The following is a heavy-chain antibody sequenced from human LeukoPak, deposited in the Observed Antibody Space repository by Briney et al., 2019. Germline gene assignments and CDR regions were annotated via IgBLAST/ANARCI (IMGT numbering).Heavy chain of an antibody. CDR3: TRGNWHYDSSGYKVVHFDY. Sequence: SETLSLTCTVSGGSISSGSYYWSWIRQPAGKGLEWIGRIYTSGSTNYNPSLKSRVTISLDTSKNQFSLKLSSVTAADTAVYYCTRGNWHYDSSGYKVVHFDYWGQGTLVTVSS. J-gene: IGHJ4*02. V-gene: IGHV4-61*02. CDR2: IYTSGST. D-gene: IGHD3-22*01. CDR1: GGSISSGSYY.